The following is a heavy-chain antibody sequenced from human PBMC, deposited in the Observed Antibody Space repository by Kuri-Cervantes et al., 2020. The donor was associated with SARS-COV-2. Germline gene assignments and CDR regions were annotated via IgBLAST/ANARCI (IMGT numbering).Heavy chain of an antibody. CDR1: GYTFTSYD. V-gene: IGHV1-8*01. D-gene: IGHD3-10*01. CDR3: ATGIEMVTMVSFAFDI. CDR2: MNPNSGNT. Sequence: ASVKVSCKASGYTFTSYDINWVRQATGQGLEWMGWMNPNSGNTGYAQKFQGRVTITADKSTSTAYMELSSLRSEDTAVYYCATGIEMVTMVSFAFDIWGQGTMVTVSS. J-gene: IGHJ3*02.